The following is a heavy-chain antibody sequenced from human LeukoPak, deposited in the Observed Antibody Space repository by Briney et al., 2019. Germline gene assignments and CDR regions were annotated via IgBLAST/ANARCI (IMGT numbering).Heavy chain of an antibody. CDR1: GFTFSSYS. CDR2: ISSSSGYT. CDR3: AREPRRITMVRGRREGMDD. J-gene: IGHJ4*03. V-gene: IGHV3-21*01. Sequence: PGGSLRLSCAASGFTFSSYSMNWVRQAPGKGLEWVSSISSSSGYTYYADSAKGRFTISRDNAKNTLYLQMNSLRAEDTAVYYCAREPRRITMVRGRREGMDDWGQGTLVTVSS. D-gene: IGHD3-10*01.